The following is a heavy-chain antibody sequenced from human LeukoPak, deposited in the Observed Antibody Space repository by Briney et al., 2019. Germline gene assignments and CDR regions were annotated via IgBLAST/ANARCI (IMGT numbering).Heavy chain of an antibody. Sequence: GSLRLPCAASGFTFNSFGISWVRQAPGKGLEWVSAIRGNGGSTYYADSVKGRFTISRDNSKNTLYLQMNSLRAEDTAVYYCAKALIPYYYDSSGPLRHYFDYWGQGTLVTVSS. CDR1: GFTFNSFG. V-gene: IGHV3-23*01. D-gene: IGHD3-22*01. CDR3: AKALIPYYYDSSGPLRHYFDY. CDR2: IRGNGGST. J-gene: IGHJ4*02.